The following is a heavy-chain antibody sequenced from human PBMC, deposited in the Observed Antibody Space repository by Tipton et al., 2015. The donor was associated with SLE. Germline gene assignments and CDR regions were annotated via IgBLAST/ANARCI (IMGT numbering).Heavy chain of an antibody. D-gene: IGHD1-26*01. CDR3: ARPKALVGATGSASAPTLFPLVS. V-gene: IGHV4-4*08. CDR1: GGSFSSYY. Sequence: TLSLTCAVYGGSFSSYYWSWIRQPPGKGLEWIGYIYTSGSTNYNPSLKSRVTISVDTSKNQFSLKLSSVTAADTAVYYCARPKALVGATGSASAPTLFPLVSW. CDR2: IYTSGST. J-gene: IGHJ5*01.